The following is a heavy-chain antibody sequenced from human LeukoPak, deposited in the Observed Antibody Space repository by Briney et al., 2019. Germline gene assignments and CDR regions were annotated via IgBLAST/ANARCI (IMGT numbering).Heavy chain of an antibody. D-gene: IGHD3-22*01. Sequence: SETLSLTCTVSGGSVNSGTYYWNWIRQPPGKGLEWIGYIYYSGSTYYNPSLKSRVTISVDTSKNQFSLKLSSVTAADTAVYYCARVDYYDSSGYCDYWGQGTLVTVSS. CDR3: ARVDYYDSSGYCDY. V-gene: IGHV4-30-4*08. CDR2: IYYSGST. CDR1: GGSVNSGTYY. J-gene: IGHJ4*02.